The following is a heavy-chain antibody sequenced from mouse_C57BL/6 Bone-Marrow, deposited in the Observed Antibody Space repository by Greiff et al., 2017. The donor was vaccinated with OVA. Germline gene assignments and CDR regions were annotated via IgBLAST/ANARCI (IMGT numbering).Heavy chain of an antibody. D-gene: IGHD2-2*01. V-gene: IGHV10-1*01. J-gene: IGHJ3*01. CDR1: GFSFNTYA. CDR3: VRQAMVTSY. Sequence: EVQRVESGGGLVQPKGSLKLSCAASGFSFNTYAMNWVRQAPGKGLEWVARIRSKSNNYATYYADSVKDRFTISRDDSESMLYLQMNNLKTEDTAMYYCVRQAMVTSYWGQGTLVTVSA. CDR2: IRSKSNNYAT.